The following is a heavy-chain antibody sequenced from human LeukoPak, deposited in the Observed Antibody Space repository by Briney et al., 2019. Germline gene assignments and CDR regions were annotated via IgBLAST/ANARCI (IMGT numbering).Heavy chain of an antibody. Sequence: GGSLRLSCAASGFTFSSYGMHWVRQAPGKGLEWVAVLSYDGSNYYYAGSVKGRFTISRDNSKNTLYLKMNSLRAEDTAVYYCAKDTVDTAMVFDYWGQGTLVTVSS. D-gene: IGHD5-18*01. CDR1: GFTFSSYG. J-gene: IGHJ4*02. V-gene: IGHV3-30*18. CDR2: LSYDGSNY. CDR3: AKDTVDTAMVFDY.